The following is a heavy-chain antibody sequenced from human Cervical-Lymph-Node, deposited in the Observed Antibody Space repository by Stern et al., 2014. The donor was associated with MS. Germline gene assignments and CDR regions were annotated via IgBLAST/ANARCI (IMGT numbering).Heavy chain of an antibody. CDR1: GYTFANYW. CDR2: IHPGDSDT. Sequence: VQLVQSGAEVKKPGESLKISCKASGYTFANYWIAWVSQMPGKGLEWMGIIHPGDSDTRYSPSFQGQVTISADNSISTAYLQWSSLKASDTAMYYCARQTRDDYGDYGWYDPWGQGTLVTVSS. CDR3: ARQTRDDYGDYGWYDP. J-gene: IGHJ5*01. D-gene: IGHD4-17*01. V-gene: IGHV5-51*01.